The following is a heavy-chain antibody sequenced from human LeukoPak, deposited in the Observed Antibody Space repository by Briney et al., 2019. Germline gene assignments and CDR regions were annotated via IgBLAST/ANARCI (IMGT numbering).Heavy chain of an antibody. CDR1: GFTFSSYA. D-gene: IGHD4/OR15-4a*01. CDR2: ISGSGGST. CDR3: AAWAHYTPGNFDY. V-gene: IGHV3-23*01. J-gene: IGHJ4*02. Sequence: GGSLRLSCAASGFTFSSYAMSWVRQAPGKGLEWVSAISGSGGSTYYADSVKGRFTISRDNSKNTLYPQMNSLRAEDTAVYYCAAWAHYTPGNFDYWGQGTLVTVSS.